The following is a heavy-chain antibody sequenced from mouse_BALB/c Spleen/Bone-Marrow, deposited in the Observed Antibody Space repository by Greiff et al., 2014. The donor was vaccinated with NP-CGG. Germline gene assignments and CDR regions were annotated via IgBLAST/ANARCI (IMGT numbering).Heavy chain of an antibody. J-gene: IGHJ2*01. CDR1: GFNIKDTY. V-gene: IGHV14-3*02. D-gene: IGHD4-1*01. CDR2: IDPANGYT. Sequence: EVKLQESGAELVKPGASVKLSCTASGFNIKDTYMNWVKQRAEQGLGWIGRIDPANGYTEYDPKFQGEATIIADTSSNTAYLQLGSLTSEDTAVYYCATLTGTFDYWAQGTTLTVSS. CDR3: ATLTGTFDY.